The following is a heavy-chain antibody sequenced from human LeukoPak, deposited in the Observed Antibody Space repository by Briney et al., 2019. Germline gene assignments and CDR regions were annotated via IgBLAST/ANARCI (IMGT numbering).Heavy chain of an antibody. J-gene: IGHJ6*04. CDR1: GFTFSSYW. V-gene: IGHV3-7*01. D-gene: IGHD3-10*02. Sequence: GGSLRLSCAASGFTFSSYWMSWVRQAPGKGLEWVANIKKDGIEKYYVGSVKGRFTISRDNAKNSLYLQMNSLRAEDTAVYYCAELGITMIGGVWGKGTTVTISS. CDR3: AELGITMIGGV. CDR2: IKKDGIEK.